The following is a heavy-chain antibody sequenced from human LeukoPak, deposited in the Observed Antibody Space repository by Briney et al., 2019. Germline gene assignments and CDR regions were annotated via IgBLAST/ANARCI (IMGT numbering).Heavy chain of an antibody. CDR2: ISGSGGST. CDR3: AKDIWLYSSGWYGMDV. J-gene: IGHJ6*02. CDR1: GFTFSSYA. Sequence: GGSLRLSCAASGFTFSSYAMSWVRQAPGKGLEWVSAISGSGGSTYYADSVKGRFTISRDNSKNTPYLQMNSLRAEDTAVYYCAKDIWLYSSGWYGMDVWGQGTTVTVSS. D-gene: IGHD6-19*01. V-gene: IGHV3-23*01.